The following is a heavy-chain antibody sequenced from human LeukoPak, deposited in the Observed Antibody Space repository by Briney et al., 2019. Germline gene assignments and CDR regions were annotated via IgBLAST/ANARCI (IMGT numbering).Heavy chain of an antibody. Sequence: SETLSLTRAVYGGSFSGYYWSWIRQPPGKGLEWIGEINHSGSTNYNPSLKSRVTISVDTSKNQFSLKLSSVTAADTAVYYCARGSEVGATTGTRSPESYHFDYWGQGTLVTVSS. CDR3: ARGSEVGATTGTRSPESYHFDY. CDR2: INHSGST. CDR1: GGSFSGYY. D-gene: IGHD1-26*01. V-gene: IGHV4-34*01. J-gene: IGHJ4*02.